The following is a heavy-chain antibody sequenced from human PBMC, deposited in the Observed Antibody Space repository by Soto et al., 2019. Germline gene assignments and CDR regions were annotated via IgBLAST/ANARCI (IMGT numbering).Heavy chain of an antibody. D-gene: IGHD3-16*01. CDR1: GFPFSSYA. V-gene: IGHV3-23*01. J-gene: IGHJ3*02. CDR3: AKGGYYSLFDI. Sequence: GGSLRLSCVASGFPFSSYAMSWVRQTPGKGLEWVSGISGSGGRTYYADSVKGRFTISRGNSNNTLSLQMHILRVEDTAVYFCAKGGYYSLFDIWGQGTMVTVSS. CDR2: ISGSGGRT.